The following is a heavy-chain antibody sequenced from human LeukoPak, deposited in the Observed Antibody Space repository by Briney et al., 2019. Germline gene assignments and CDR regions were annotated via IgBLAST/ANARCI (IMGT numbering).Heavy chain of an antibody. CDR2: INHSGST. D-gene: IGHD7-27*01. J-gene: IGHJ6*03. CDR3: ARGDWGSPDYYYMDV. CDR1: GGSFSGYY. V-gene: IGHV4-34*01. Sequence: SETLSLTCAVYGGSFSGYYWSWIRQPPGKGLEWIGEINHSGSTNYNPSLKSRVTISVDTSKNQFSLKLSSVTAAVTAVYYCARGDWGSPDYYYMDVWGKGTTVTISS.